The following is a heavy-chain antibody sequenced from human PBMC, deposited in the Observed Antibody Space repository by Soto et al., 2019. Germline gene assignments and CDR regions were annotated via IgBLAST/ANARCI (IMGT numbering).Heavy chain of an antibody. CDR3: ARDRAGYCSSTSCRAQYYFDY. Sequence: SETLSLTCTVSGGSISSGGYYWSWIRQQPGKGQEWIGYIYYSGSTYYNPSLKSRVTISVDTSKNQFSLKLSSVTAADTAVYYCARDRAGYCSSTSCRAQYYFDYWGQGTLVTVSS. CDR1: GGSISSGGYY. J-gene: IGHJ4*02. V-gene: IGHV4-31*03. CDR2: IYYSGST. D-gene: IGHD2-2*01.